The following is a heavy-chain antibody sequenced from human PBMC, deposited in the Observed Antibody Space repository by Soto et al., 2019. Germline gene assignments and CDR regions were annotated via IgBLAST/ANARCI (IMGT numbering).Heavy chain of an antibody. CDR3: ARECSNYYTT. CDR1: GYTFTSYY. J-gene: IGHJ4*02. Sequence: QVQLVQSGAELKKPGASVKVSCKASGYTFTSYYMHWVRQAPGQGLEWTGIINPSSDSTTYAQKFQGRVTVTRDTSSNTIYMELSSLRSEDTAVYYCARECSNYYTTWGQGTLVTVSS. CDR2: INPSSDST. V-gene: IGHV1-46*03. D-gene: IGHD4-4*01.